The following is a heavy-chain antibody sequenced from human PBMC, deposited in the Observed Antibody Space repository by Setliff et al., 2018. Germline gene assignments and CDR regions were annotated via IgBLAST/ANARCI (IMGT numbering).Heavy chain of an antibody. CDR3: ARLPYSSSWYYPSYYFDY. Sequence: SETLSLTCTVSGGSISGGRYYWSWIRQPAGKGLEWIGHIYTSGSTNYNPSLKSRVTISLDTSKNQFSLKLSSVTAADTAVYYCARLPYSSSWYYPSYYFDYWGQGTLVTVSS. V-gene: IGHV4-61*09. CDR1: GGSISGGRYY. D-gene: IGHD6-13*01. J-gene: IGHJ4*02. CDR2: IYTSGST.